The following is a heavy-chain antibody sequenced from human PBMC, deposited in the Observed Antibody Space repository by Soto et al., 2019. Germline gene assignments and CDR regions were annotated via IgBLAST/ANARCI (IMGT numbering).Heavy chain of an antibody. CDR1: GGSISSFY. D-gene: IGHD6-19*01. CDR2: IYYSGST. V-gene: IGHV4-59*01. Sequence: SENLSLTCTVSGGSISSFYWSWIRRPPGKGLEGVGYIYYSGSTNYNPSLKSRVTISVDTSKNQFSLKLSSVTAADTAVYYCARERSCWSNYYYFYAIDVRGQGTTVTVSS. CDR3: ARERSCWSNYYYFYAIDV. J-gene: IGHJ6*02.